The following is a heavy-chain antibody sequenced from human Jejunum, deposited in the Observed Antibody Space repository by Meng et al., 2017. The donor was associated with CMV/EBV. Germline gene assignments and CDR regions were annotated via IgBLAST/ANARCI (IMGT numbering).Heavy chain of an antibody. V-gene: IGHV4-4*07. Sequence: QVQLQESGPGLVKPSETLSLTCTVSGGSINNYYCSWIRQSAGKGLEWIGRFYSSDTYNYHPSLNSRVTMSLDTSKKQFSLILSSVTAADTARYYCARGPGASTREGFDHWGLGTLVTVSS. J-gene: IGHJ4*02. CDR2: FYSSDTY. CDR3: ARGPGASTREGFDH. D-gene: IGHD1-26*01. CDR1: GGSINNYY.